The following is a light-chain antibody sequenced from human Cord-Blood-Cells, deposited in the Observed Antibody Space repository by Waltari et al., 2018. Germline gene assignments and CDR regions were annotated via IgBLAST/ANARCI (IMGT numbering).Light chain of an antibody. Sequence: QSALTQPASVSGSPGQSITISCTGTSSDVGCYNLVSWYQQHPGKAPKLMIYEGSKRPTGVSNRFSGSKAGNTASLTISGLQAEDEADYYCCSYAGSSTNWVCGGGTKLTVL. CDR3: CSYAGSSTNWV. V-gene: IGLV2-23*01. J-gene: IGLJ3*02. CDR1: SSDVGCYNL. CDR2: EGS.